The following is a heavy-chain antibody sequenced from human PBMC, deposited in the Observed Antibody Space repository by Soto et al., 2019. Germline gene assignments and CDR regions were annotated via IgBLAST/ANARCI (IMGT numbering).Heavy chain of an antibody. V-gene: IGHV3-33*01. CDR2: IWYDGSNK. CDR3: ARDPAVAGALELDY. D-gene: IGHD6-19*01. J-gene: IGHJ4*02. CDR1: GFTFSSYG. Sequence: PGGSLRLSCAASGFTFSSYGMHWVRQAPGKGLEWVAVIWYDGSNKYYADSVKGRFTISRDNSKNTLYLQMNSLRAEDTAVYYCARDPAVAGALELDYWGQGTLVTV.